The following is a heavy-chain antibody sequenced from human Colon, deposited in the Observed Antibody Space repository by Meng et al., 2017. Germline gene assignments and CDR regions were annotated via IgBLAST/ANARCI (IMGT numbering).Heavy chain of an antibody. CDR3: ARHLGWEFDY. CDR2: IDLSGKT. Sequence: AQPHGAGPGLVKPSGTPSLPFGVSAVPITSSNWWRWVRQAPGKGMEWIGQIDLSGKTDYNPSLKSRVTISLDKSMNQLFLEVYFVTAADTAIYYCARHLGWEFDYWGPGNLVTVSS. J-gene: IGHJ4*02. CDR1: AVPITSSNW. V-gene: IGHV4-4*02. D-gene: IGHD6-19*01.